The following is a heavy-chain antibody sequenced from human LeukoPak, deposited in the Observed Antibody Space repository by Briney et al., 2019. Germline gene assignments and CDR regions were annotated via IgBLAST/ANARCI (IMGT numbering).Heavy chain of an antibody. D-gene: IGHD2-15*01. CDR3: ARGVVVVAATSFSDFDY. V-gene: IGHV1-46*01. Sequence: ASVKVSCKASGGTFSSYAISWVRQAPGQGLEWMGIINPSGGSTSYAQKFQGRVTMTRDMSTSTVYMELSSLRSEDTAVYYCARGVVVVAATSFSDFDYWGQGTLVTVSS. CDR2: INPSGGST. CDR1: GGTFSSYA. J-gene: IGHJ4*02.